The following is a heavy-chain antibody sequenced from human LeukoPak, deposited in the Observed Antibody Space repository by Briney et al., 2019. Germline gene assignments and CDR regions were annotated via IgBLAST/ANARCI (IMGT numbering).Heavy chain of an antibody. CDR2: MNPNSGNT. CDR3: ARLSGIYMDV. V-gene: IGHV1-18*01. J-gene: IGHJ6*03. Sequence: ASVKVSCKASGYTFTSYDINWVRQATGQGLEWMGWMNPNSGNTNYAQKLQGRVTMTTDTSTSTAYMELRSLRSDDTAVYYCARLSGIYMDVWGKGTTVTVSS. CDR1: GYTFTSYD. D-gene: IGHD1-14*01.